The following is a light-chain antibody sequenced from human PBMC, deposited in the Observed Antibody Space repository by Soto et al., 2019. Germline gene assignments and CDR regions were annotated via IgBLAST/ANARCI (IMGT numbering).Light chain of an antibody. CDR3: SSFAANDNVV. CDR1: SSDVGGYNY. CDR2: DVS. Sequence: QSALTQPRSVSGSPGQSVTISCTGTSSDVGGYNYVSWYLQHPGKAPKVMIYDVSKRPSGVPDRFSGSKSGNTASLTISGLQSEDEADYYCSSFAANDNVVFGGGTQLTVL. J-gene: IGLJ3*02. V-gene: IGLV2-11*01.